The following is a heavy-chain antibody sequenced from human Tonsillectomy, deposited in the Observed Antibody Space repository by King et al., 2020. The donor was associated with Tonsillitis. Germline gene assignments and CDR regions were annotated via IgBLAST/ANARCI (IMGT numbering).Heavy chain of an antibody. Sequence: QLVQSGAEVKKPGESLRISCKVSGYSFISYWINWVRQIPGKGLDWMGRIDPSDSHTNYIPSFQGHGSISPDKSISTASLQWVSLKAPDTAIYYCARSEQELSTYYYYYYMDVWGKGTTVTVSS. CDR1: GYSFISYW. V-gene: IGHV5-10-1*03. CDR3: ARSEQELSTYYYYYYMDV. J-gene: IGHJ6*03. D-gene: IGHD6-13*01. CDR2: IDPSDSHT.